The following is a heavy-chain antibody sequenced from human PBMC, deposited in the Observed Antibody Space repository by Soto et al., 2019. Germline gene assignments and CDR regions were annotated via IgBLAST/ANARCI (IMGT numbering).Heavy chain of an antibody. J-gene: IGHJ5*02. CDR3: ARNSPYYYDSSGYYWFDP. V-gene: IGHV4-59*01. D-gene: IGHD3-22*01. CDR1: GGSISSYY. Sequence: SETLSLTCTVSGGSISSYYWSWIRQPPGKGLEWIGYIYYSGSTNYNPSLKSRVTISVDTSKNQFSLKLSSVTAADTAVYYCARNSPYYYDSSGYYWFDPWGQGTLVTVSS. CDR2: IYYSGST.